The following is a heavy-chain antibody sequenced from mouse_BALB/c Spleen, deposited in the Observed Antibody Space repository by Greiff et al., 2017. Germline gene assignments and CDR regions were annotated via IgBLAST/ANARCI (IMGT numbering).Heavy chain of an antibody. CDR1: GFSLTSYG. Sequence: VMLVESGPGLVAPSQSLSITCTVSGFSLTSYGVHWVRQPPGKGLEWLGVIWAGGSTNYNSALMSRLSISKDNSKSQDFLKMNSLQTDDTAMYYCARDLRSYFDYWGQGTTLTVSS. D-gene: IGHD1-1*01. V-gene: IGHV2-9*02. J-gene: IGHJ2*01. CDR2: IWAGGST. CDR3: ARDLRSYFDY.